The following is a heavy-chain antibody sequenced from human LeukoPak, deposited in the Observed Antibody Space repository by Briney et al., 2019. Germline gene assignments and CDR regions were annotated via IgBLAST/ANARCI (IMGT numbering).Heavy chain of an antibody. J-gene: IGHJ4*02. Sequence: PGGSLRLSCAASGFTFSSYSMNWVRRAPGKGLEWVSSISSSSSYIYYGDSVKGRFTISRDNAKNSLYLQMNSLRAEDTAVYYCARHRRLSGTASASGPIQDYWGQGTLVTVSS. CDR1: GFTFSSYS. CDR2: ISSSSSYI. D-gene: IGHD5-18*01. CDR3: ARHRRLSGTASASGPIQDY. V-gene: IGHV3-21*01.